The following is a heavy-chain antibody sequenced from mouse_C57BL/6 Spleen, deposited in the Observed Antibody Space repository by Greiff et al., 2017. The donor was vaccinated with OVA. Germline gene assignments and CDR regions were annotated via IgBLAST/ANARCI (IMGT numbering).Heavy chain of an antibody. J-gene: IGHJ3*01. CDR3: ASCLLTTLVDGFAY. Sequence: QVQLQQSGAELAKPGASVKLSCKASGYTFTSYWMHWVKQRPGQGLEWIGNINPSSGYNKYNQKFQEKAKLTADQSSSPSYMQLISLTYKASAVYYCASCLLTTLVDGFAYWGQGTLVTVSA. CDR2: INPSSGYN. V-gene: IGHV1-7*01. D-gene: IGHD1-1*01. CDR1: GYTFTSYW.